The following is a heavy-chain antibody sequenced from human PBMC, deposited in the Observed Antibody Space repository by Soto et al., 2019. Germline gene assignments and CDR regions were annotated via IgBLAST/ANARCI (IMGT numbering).Heavy chain of an antibody. J-gene: IGHJ6*02. CDR1: GFTFSSYS. D-gene: IGHD2-2*01. CDR3: ASLFGLGYCSSTSCQNRYYYYYGMDV. V-gene: IGHV3-21*01. Sequence: GGSLRLSCAASGFTFSSYSMNWVRQAPGKGLEWVSSISSSSSYIYYADSVKGRFTISRDNAKNSLYLQMNSLRAEDTAVYYCASLFGLGYCSSTSCQNRYYYYYGMDVWGQGTTVTVSS. CDR2: ISSSSSYI.